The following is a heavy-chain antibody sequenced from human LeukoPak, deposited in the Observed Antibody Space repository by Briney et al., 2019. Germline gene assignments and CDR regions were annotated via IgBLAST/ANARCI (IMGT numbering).Heavy chain of an antibody. CDR2: ISWNSGSL. D-gene: IGHD1-26*01. J-gene: IGHJ3*02. CDR1: GFIFDDFA. Sequence: GGSLRLSCAASGFIFDDFAMHWVRRPPGKGLEWVSGISWNSGSLGYADSVKGRFTISRDNAKNSLYLQMNSLRAEDTALYYCAKDLFRGSPGFEGDVFDIWGQGTMVTVSS. V-gene: IGHV3-9*01. CDR3: AKDLFRGSPGFEGDVFDI.